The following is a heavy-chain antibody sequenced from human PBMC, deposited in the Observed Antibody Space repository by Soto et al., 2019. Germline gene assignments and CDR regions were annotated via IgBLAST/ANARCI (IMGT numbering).Heavy chain of an antibody. V-gene: IGHV3-30*18. CDR1: GFTFSSYG. J-gene: IGHJ4*02. CDR3: AKDTRNSSGYSDY. CDR2: ISYDGSNK. D-gene: IGHD3-22*01. Sequence: PGGSLRLSCAASGFTFSSYGMHWVRQAPGKGLEWVAVISYDGSNKYYADSVKGRFTISRDNSKNTLYLQMNSLRAEDTAVYYWAKDTRNSSGYSDYWGQGTLVTVSS.